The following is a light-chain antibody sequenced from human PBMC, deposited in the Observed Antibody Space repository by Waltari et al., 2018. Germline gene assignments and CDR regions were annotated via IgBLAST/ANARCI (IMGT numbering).Light chain of an antibody. Sequence: QSALTQPASVSGPPGQSIPISCTGTDNYIGYYDFVSWYQQHPGKAPKLIIFEVNDRPSGVSFRFSGSKSGNTASLTISGLQPEDEAEYYCASFTSRSTRVFGSGTQVTVL. CDR1: DNYIGYYDF. CDR3: ASFTSRSTRV. V-gene: IGLV2-14*01. CDR2: EVN. J-gene: IGLJ1*01.